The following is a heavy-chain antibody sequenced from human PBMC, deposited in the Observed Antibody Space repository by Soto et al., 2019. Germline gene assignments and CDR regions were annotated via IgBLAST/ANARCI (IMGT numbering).Heavy chain of an antibody. CDR3: AKDRSGEFGDLNLPGY. Sequence: QVLLVESGGGVVQPGMSPRISCAVSGFTFSSFGMHWVRQASGKGLEWVAVISDDGGSKHYADSVKGRFTISRDNSNNTLYLQMDSLGPEDTAVYYCAKDRSGEFGDLNLPGYWGQGTLVTVSS. D-gene: IGHD3-16*01. CDR1: GFTFSSFG. CDR2: ISDDGGSK. V-gene: IGHV3-30*18. J-gene: IGHJ4*02.